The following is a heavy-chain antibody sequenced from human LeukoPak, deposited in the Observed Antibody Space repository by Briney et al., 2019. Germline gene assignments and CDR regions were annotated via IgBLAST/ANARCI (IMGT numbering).Heavy chain of an antibody. Sequence: SETLSLTCTVSGGSISSYYWSWIRQPPGKGLEWIGYIHYSGSNTYNPSLKSRVTMSVDTSNNQVSLKLSSVTAADTAVYYCARWYCISNTCYHMDVWGKGTTVTVSS. J-gene: IGHJ6*03. V-gene: IGHV4-59*01. CDR3: ARWYCISNTCYHMDV. CDR1: GGSISSYY. CDR2: IHYSGSN. D-gene: IGHD2-2*01.